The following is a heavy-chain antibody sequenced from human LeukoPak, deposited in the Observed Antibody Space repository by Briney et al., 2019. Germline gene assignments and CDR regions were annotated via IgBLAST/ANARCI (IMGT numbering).Heavy chain of an antibody. D-gene: IGHD3-22*01. CDR1: GFNLNDYY. J-gene: IGHJ4*02. CDR2: ITSSGSG. Sequence: GGSLRLSCDVSGFNLNDYYMSWIRQAPGKGLEWISYITSSGSGYYSESVKGRFTISRDAASNSVFLQMNSLSAVDTAVYFCTRDQDAGYALGYWGQGTLVTVSS. CDR3: TRDQDAGYALGY. V-gene: IGHV3-11*01.